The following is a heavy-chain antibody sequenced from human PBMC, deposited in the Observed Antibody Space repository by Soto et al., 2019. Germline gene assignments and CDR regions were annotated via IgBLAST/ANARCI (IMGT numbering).Heavy chain of an antibody. CDR2: IIPIFGTA. Sequence: QVQLVQSGAEVKKPGSSVKVSCKASGGTFSSYAISWVRQAPGQGLEWMGGIIPIFGTANYAQKFQGRGTITADKSTSTAYMVLSSLRSEDTAVYYCAFRWSDYAKPFNPWGQGTLVTVSS. V-gene: IGHV1-69*06. CDR1: GGTFSSYA. J-gene: IGHJ5*02. CDR3: AFRWSDYAKPFNP. D-gene: IGHD4-17*01.